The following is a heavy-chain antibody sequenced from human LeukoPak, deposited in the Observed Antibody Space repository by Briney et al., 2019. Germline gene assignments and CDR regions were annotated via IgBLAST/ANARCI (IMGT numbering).Heavy chain of an antibody. V-gene: IGHV4-4*02. CDR3: ARGPLSSRTTWTWFDP. Sequence: SETLSLTCAVSGGSISSSNWWSWVRQPPGKGLEWIGEIYHSGSTNYNPSLKSRVTISVDKSKNQFSLRLKSVTAADTAVYYCARGPLSSRTTWTWFDPWGQGTLVTVSS. CDR1: GGSISSSNW. CDR2: IYHSGST. D-gene: IGHD6-13*01. J-gene: IGHJ5*02.